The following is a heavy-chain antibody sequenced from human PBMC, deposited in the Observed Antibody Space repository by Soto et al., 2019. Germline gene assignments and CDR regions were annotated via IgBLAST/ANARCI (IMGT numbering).Heavy chain of an antibody. V-gene: IGHV4-39*01. CDR1: GGSISISSYY. D-gene: IGHD1-1*01. J-gene: IGHJ4*02. CDR2: IYYSGST. Sequence: SETLSLTCTVSGGSISISSYYWGWIRQPPGKGLEWIGSIYYSGSTYYNPSLKSRVTISVDTSKNQFSLKLSSVTAADTAVYYCARHNSLERLGRFDYWGQGTLVTVSS. CDR3: ARHNSLERLGRFDY.